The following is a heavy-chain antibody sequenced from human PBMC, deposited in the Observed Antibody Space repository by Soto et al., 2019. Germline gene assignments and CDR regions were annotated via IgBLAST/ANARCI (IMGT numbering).Heavy chain of an antibody. D-gene: IGHD6-19*01. V-gene: IGHV1-18*01. J-gene: IGHJ6*02. CDR3: SRFLMVGGWFDPNYYHGMDV. CDR1: GYTFSNYG. Sequence: QVQLVQSGAEVKKPGASVTVSCKTSGYTFSNYGINWVRQAPGQGLEWMGWISGYNGNTNYAQTGQGRVTMTPATSTGTVYMELRSLKTDDTPIYYCSRFLMVGGWFDPNYYHGMDVWGQGTTVTGSS. CDR2: ISGYNGNT.